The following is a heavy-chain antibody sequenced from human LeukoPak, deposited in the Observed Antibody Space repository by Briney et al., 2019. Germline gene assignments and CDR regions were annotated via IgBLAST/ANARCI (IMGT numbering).Heavy chain of an antibody. CDR2: ISSSSSYT. D-gene: IGHD2-2*01. J-gene: IGHJ4*02. Sequence: GGSLRLSCAASGFTFSDYYMSWIRQAPGKGLEWVSYISSSSSYTNYADSVKGRFTISRDNAKNSLYLQMNSLRVEDTAVYYCARVSGSTSCYDYWGQGTLVTVSS. V-gene: IGHV3-11*06. CDR1: GFTFSDYY. CDR3: ARVSGSTSCYDY.